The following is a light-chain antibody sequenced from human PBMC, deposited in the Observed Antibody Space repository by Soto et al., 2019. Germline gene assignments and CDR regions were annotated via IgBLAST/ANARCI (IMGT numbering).Light chain of an antibody. CDR1: QTINNN. Sequence: VMTQAPATLSVSPGERATLSCRASQTINNNVAWYQLKDGQVPRLVIYGASTRATDIPARFSGSGSGTEFTLTISSLQSEDFAVYYCQQYHNWPPLTFGGGTKVEIK. J-gene: IGKJ4*01. CDR3: QQYHNWPPLT. CDR2: GAS. V-gene: IGKV3-15*01.